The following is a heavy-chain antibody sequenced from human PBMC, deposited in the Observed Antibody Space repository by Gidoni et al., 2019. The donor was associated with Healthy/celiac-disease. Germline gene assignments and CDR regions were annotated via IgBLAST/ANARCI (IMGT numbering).Heavy chain of an antibody. J-gene: IGHJ4*02. Sequence: QITLKESGPTLVKPTQTLTLTCTFSGLSLSTSGVGVGWHRQPPGKAMEWLALIDWDDDKRYSPALKSRLTITKDTSKNQVVLTMTNMDPVDTATYYCAHTPSSWYYFDYWGQGTLVTVSS. V-gene: IGHV2-5*02. CDR3: AHTPSSWYYFDY. CDR2: IDWDDDK. D-gene: IGHD6-13*01. CDR1: GLSLSTSGVG.